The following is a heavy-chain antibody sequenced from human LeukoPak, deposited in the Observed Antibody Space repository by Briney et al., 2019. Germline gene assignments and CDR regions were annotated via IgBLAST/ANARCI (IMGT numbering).Heavy chain of an antibody. CDR3: ARVRGSYYAYYFDY. D-gene: IGHD1-26*01. V-gene: IGHV1-69*04. CDR2: IIPTLGIA. J-gene: IGHJ4*02. CDR1: GGTFSSYA. Sequence: SVKVSCKASGGTFSSYAISWVRQAPGQGLEWMGRIIPTLGIANYAQKFQGRVTITADKSTSTAYMELSSLRSEDTAVYYCARVRGSYYAYYFDYWGQGTLVTVSS.